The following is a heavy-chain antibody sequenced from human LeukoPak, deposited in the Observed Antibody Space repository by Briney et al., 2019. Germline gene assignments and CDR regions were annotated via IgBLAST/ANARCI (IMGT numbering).Heavy chain of an antibody. J-gene: IGHJ4*02. D-gene: IGHD6-6*01. CDR2: ISGSGGST. CDR3: VRGGSSSPFDY. Sequence: PGGSLRLSCAASGFTFSSYAMSWVRQAPGKGLEWVSTISGSGGSTYYADSVKGRFTISRDTSKNTVFLQMNSLRVEDTAVYYCVRGGSSSPFDYWGQGTLVTVSS. V-gene: IGHV3-23*01. CDR1: GFTFSSYA.